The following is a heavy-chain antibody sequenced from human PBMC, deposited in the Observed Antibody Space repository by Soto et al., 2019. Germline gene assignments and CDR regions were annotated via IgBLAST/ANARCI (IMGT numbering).Heavy chain of an antibody. J-gene: IGHJ6*02. CDR1: GFTFSSYA. D-gene: IGHD3-16*01. V-gene: IGHV3-23*01. CDR2: ISGSGGST. Sequence: EVQLLESGGGLVQPGGSLRLSCAASGFTFSSYAMSWVRQAPGKGLEWVSAISGSGGSTYYADSVKGRFTISRDNSKNTMYLQMNSLRAEDTDVYYCAKVLTFGGVMRQMDVWGQGTTVTVSS. CDR3: AKVLTFGGVMRQMDV.